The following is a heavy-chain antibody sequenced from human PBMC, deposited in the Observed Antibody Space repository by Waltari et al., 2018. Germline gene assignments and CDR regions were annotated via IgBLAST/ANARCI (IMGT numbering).Heavy chain of an antibody. CDR3: AKDMTAGGLDN. CDR1: GFPFIEHA. D-gene: IGHD6-13*01. J-gene: IGHJ4*02. CDR2: ILWSGDRI. V-gene: IGHV3-9*01. Sequence: EVLLVDSGGGLVQHGGSLSLSCAGFGFPFIEHAMHWVRQAPGKGREWVSGILWSGDRIGYADSVKGRFTISRDNAKNSLYLQMNSLRADDTALYFCAKDMTAGGLDNWGQGTLVTVSS.